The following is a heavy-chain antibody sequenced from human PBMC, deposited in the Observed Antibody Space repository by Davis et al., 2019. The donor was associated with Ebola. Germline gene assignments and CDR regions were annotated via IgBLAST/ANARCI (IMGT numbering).Heavy chain of an antibody. V-gene: IGHV3-21*01. Sequence: GESLKISCAASGFTFSSYSMNWVRQAPGKGLEWVSSISSSSYIYYADSVKGRFTISRDNAKNSLYLQMNSLRAEDTAVYYCARESEQQLVYYYGMDVWGKGTTVTVSS. CDR3: ARESEQQLVYYYGMDV. CDR1: GFTFSSYS. J-gene: IGHJ6*04. D-gene: IGHD6-13*01. CDR2: ISSSSYI.